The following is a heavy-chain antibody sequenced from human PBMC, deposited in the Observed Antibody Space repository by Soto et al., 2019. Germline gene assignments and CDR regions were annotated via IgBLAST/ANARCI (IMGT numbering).Heavy chain of an antibody. J-gene: IGHJ4*02. CDR3: ARSVEGHFAY. D-gene: IGHD6-19*01. CDR1: GFRFSIYS. CDR2: ITSDTKTI. V-gene: IGHV3-48*02. Sequence: EVQLVESGGNLVQPGGSLRLSCAASGFRFSIYSMNWVRQAPGKGLEWSAYITSDTKTIKYADSVKGRFTISRDNGKNSVYLHMNSLRDEDTAVYYCARSVEGHFAYWGQGTVVTVSA.